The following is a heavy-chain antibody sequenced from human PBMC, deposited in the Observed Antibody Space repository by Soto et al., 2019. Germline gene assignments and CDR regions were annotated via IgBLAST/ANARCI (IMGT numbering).Heavy chain of an antibody. J-gene: IGHJ3*02. CDR3: AREVNYCSSTSCYDAFDI. Sequence: ASVKVSCKASGYTFTSYGISWVRQAPGQGLEWMGWISAYNGNTNYAQKLQCRVTMTTDTSTSTAYMELRSLRSDDTAVYYCAREVNYCSSTSCYDAFDIWGQGTMVTVSS. V-gene: IGHV1-18*01. CDR2: ISAYNGNT. CDR1: GYTFTSYG. D-gene: IGHD2-2*01.